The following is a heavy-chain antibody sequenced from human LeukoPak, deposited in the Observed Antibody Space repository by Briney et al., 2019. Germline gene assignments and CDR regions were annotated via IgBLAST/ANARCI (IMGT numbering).Heavy chain of an antibody. CDR2: ISSSSTI. CDR1: GFTFGSYS. CDR3: ARSGSGWYRMYYFDY. V-gene: IGHV3-48*01. Sequence: PGGSLRLSCAASGFTFGSYSMNWVRQAPGKGLEWVSYISSSSTIYYADSVKGRFTISRDNAKNSLYLQMNSLRAEDTAVYYCARSGSGWYRMYYFDYWGQGTLVTVSS. J-gene: IGHJ4*02. D-gene: IGHD6-19*01.